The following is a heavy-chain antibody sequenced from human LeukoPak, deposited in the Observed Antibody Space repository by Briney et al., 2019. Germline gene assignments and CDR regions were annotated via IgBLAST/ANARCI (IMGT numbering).Heavy chain of an antibody. V-gene: IGHV1-18*01. J-gene: IGHJ4*02. Sequence: GASVKVSCKASGYTFTNHGINWVRQAPGQGLEWMGWMSAYNGNTNYAQKVQGRVTMTANTSTSTAYMELRSLRSDDTAVYYCARVDGRYCSSTSCYAWDHWGQGTLVTVSS. CDR1: GYTFTNHG. CDR2: MSAYNGNT. CDR3: ARVDGRYCSSTSCYAWDH. D-gene: IGHD2-2*01.